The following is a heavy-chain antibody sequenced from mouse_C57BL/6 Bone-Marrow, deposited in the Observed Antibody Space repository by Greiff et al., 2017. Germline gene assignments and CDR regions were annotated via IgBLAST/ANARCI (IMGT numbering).Heavy chain of an antibody. CDR2: IRNKANGYTT. V-gene: IGHV7-3*01. CDR1: GFTFTDYY. J-gene: IGHJ4*01. Sequence: EVKVVESGGGLVQPGGSLSLSCAASGFTFTDYYMSWVRQPPGKALEWLGFIRNKANGYTTEYSASVKGRFTISSDNSQSILYLQMNALRAEDSATYYCARYNTTVVAGDYAMDYWGQGTSGTVSS. D-gene: IGHD1-1*01. CDR3: ARYNTTVVAGDYAMDY.